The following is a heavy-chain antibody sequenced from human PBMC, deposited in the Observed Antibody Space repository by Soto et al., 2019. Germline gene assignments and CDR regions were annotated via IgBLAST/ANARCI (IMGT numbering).Heavy chain of an antibody. CDR3: TRGPRSISTGTGVF. Sequence: GGSLRLSCAASGFTFKMFWMHWVRQVPGKGPEWVSRINDDGISTNYADSVKGRFTISRDNAKNTLYLQMNALRVEDTAFYYCTRGPRSISTGTGVFWGQGT. D-gene: IGHD1-1*01. V-gene: IGHV3-74*01. CDR1: GFTFKMFW. J-gene: IGHJ4*02. CDR2: INDDGIST.